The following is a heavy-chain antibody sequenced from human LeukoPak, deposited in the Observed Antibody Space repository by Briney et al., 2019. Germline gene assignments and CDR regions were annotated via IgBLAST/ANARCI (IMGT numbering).Heavy chain of an antibody. CDR3: ASKYYYDSSGYPY. D-gene: IGHD3-22*01. CDR1: GYTFTGYY. CDR2: INPNSGGT. V-gene: IGHV1-2*02. J-gene: IGHJ4*02. Sequence: ASVKVSCKASGYTFTGYYMHWVGQAPGQGLEWMGWINPNSGGTNYAQKFQGRVTMTRDTSISTAYMELSRLRSDDTAVYYCASKYYYDSSGYPYWGQGTLVTVSS.